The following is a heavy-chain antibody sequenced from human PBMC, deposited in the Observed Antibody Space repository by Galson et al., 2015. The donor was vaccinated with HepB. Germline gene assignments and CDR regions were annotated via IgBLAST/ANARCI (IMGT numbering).Heavy chain of an antibody. V-gene: IGHV3-30-3*01. D-gene: IGHD6-13*01. CDR1: GFTFSSYA. Sequence: SLRLSCAASGFTFSSYAMHWVRQAPGKGLEWVAVISYDGSNKYYADSVKGRFTISRDNSKNTLYLQMNSLRAEDTAVYYCARGGRQLVDGYFDYWGQGTLVTVSS. CDR2: ISYDGSNK. J-gene: IGHJ4*02. CDR3: ARGGRQLVDGYFDY.